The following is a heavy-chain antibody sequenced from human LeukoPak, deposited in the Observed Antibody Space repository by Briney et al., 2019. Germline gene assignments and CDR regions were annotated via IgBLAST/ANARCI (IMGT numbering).Heavy chain of an antibody. CDR1: GYSFTTYW. Sequence: GESLKISCEASGYSFTTYWFGWVRQMPGKGLEWMGIIYPADSDTRYSPSFQGQVTISADKSLSTAYLQWSSLRASDTAMYYCARRRSPAVFDYWGQGTLVTVSS. D-gene: IGHD2-2*01. V-gene: IGHV5-51*01. J-gene: IGHJ4*02. CDR2: IYPADSDT. CDR3: ARRRSPAVFDY.